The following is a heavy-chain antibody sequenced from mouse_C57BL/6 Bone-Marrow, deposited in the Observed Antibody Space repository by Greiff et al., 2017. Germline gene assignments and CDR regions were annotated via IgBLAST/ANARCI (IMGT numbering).Heavy chain of an antibody. D-gene: IGHD1-1*01. CDR2: IYPGSGNT. CDR3: ARTLYYYGSSSWFAK. Sequence: QVQLKQSGAELVRPGASVKLSCKASGYTFTDYYINWVKQRPGQGLEWIARIYPGSGNTYYNEKFKGKATLTAEKSSSTAYMQLSSLTSEDSAVYFCARTLYYYGSSSWFAKWGQGTLVTVSA. V-gene: IGHV1-76*01. CDR1: GYTFTDYY. J-gene: IGHJ3*01.